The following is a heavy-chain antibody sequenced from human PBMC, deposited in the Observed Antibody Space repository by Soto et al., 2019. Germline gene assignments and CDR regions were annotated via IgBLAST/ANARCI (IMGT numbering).Heavy chain of an antibody. D-gene: IGHD6-13*01. CDR1: GYTLTELS. V-gene: IGHV1-24*01. Sequence: ASVKVSCKVSGYTLTELSMHWVRQAPGKGLEWMGGFDPEDGETIYAQKFQGRVTMTEDTSTDTAYMELSSLRSEDTAVYYCARDKQQLGNNWFDPWGQGTLVTVSS. CDR3: ARDKQQLGNNWFDP. J-gene: IGHJ5*02. CDR2: FDPEDGET.